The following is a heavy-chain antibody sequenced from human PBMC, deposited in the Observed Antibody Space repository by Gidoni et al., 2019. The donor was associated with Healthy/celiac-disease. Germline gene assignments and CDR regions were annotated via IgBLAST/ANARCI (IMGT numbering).Heavy chain of an antibody. CDR3: AKDIETTRSKEAGY. Sequence: FTISRDNSKNTLYLQMNSLRAEDTAVYYCAKDIETTRSKEAGYWGQGTLVTVSS. V-gene: IGHV3-30*02. D-gene: IGHD1-26*01. J-gene: IGHJ4*02.